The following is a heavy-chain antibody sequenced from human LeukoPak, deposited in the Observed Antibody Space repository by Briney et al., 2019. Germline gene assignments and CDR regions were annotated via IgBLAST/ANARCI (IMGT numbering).Heavy chain of an antibody. V-gene: IGHV1-24*01. CDR2: FDPEDGET. D-gene: IGHD3-9*01. CDR1: GYTFTELS. Sequence: ASVKVSCKVSGYTFTELSMHWVRQAPGKGLEWMGGFDPEDGETIYAQKFQGRVTMTEDTSTDTAYMELSSLRSEDTAVYYCATLRYFDWFTFSGKPPNGAFDIWGQGTMVTVSS. CDR3: ATLRYFDWFTFSGKPPNGAFDI. J-gene: IGHJ3*02.